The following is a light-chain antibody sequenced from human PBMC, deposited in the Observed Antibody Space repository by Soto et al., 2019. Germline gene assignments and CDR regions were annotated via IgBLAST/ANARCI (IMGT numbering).Light chain of an antibody. CDR1: SSDVGGYNY. CDR2: DVS. J-gene: IGLJ2*01. CDR3: SSYTSSSTLV. Sequence: QSALTQPASVSGSPGQPITISCTGTSSDVGGYNYVSWYQQHPGKAPKLMIYDVSNRPSGVSNRFSGSNSGNTASLTISGLQAEDEADYYCSSYTSSSTLVFGGGTKLTVL. V-gene: IGLV2-14*01.